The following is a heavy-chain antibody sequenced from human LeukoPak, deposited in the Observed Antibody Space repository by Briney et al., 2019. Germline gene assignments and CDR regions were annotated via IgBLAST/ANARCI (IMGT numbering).Heavy chain of an antibody. CDR1: GFTFTNAW. D-gene: IGHD3-10*01. CDR2: IKSKTDGETT. V-gene: IGHV3-15*01. J-gene: IGHJ4*02. Sequence: PGGSLRLSCVDSGFTFTNAWMSWVRQAPGKGLEWIGRIKSKTDGETTNYAEPVRGGFTISRDDSKSAVYLQTNSLKIEDTAVYYCTTDLGTYYHGSQRLIPIDYWGQGTLVTVSS. CDR3: TTDLGTYYHGSQRLIPIDY.